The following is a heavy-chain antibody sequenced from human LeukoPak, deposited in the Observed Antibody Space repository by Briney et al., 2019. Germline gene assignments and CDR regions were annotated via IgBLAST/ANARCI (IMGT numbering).Heavy chain of an antibody. V-gene: IGHV4-39*01. J-gene: IGHJ4*02. CDR1: GASITSSTYY. CDR2: MYNSGST. CDR3: AGGPYGDYYFDY. D-gene: IGHD4-17*01. Sequence: PSETLSLTCTVSGASITSSTYYWGWIRQSPGRGLEWIGTMYNSGSTYFNPSLNSRVTISVDTSKNLFSLKLTSVTATDTAVYYCAGGPYGDYYFDYWGQGTLVTVSS.